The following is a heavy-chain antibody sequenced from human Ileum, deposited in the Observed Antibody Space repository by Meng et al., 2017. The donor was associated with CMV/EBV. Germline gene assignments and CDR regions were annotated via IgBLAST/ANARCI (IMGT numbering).Heavy chain of an antibody. D-gene: IGHD5-18*01. CDR1: GFIFKTYG. J-gene: IGHJ4*02. CDR3: AKRDRSYGFYFDV. CDR2: TRYDGNDK. Sequence: VESGGGVGQPRGSLRLSWVASGFIFKTYGMHWVRQGTGKGLEWVALTRYDGNDKYYADSVKGRFTISRDNSKNTLYLQMHNLRIEDTATYFCAKRDRSYGFYFDVWGQGTLVTVSS. V-gene: IGHV3-30*02.